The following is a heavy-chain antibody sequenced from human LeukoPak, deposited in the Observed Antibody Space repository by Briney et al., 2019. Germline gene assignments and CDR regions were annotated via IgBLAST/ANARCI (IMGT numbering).Heavy chain of an antibody. CDR3: AELGITMIGGV. D-gene: IGHD3-10*02. CDR2: IYSGGRT. J-gene: IGHJ6*04. V-gene: IGHV3-66*01. Sequence: GGSLRLSCAASGFTVSSNYMSWVRQGPGKGLEWVAVIYSGGRTYYADSVRGRFTISRDNAKNSLYLQMNSLRAEDTAVYYCAELGITMIGGVWGKGTTVTISS. CDR1: GFTVSSNY.